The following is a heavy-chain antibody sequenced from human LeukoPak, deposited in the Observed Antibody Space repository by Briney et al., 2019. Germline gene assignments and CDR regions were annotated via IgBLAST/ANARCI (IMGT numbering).Heavy chain of an antibody. J-gene: IGHJ6*02. CDR1: GGTFSSYA. D-gene: IGHD6-6*01. Sequence: GASVNVSCKASGGTFSSYAISWVRQAPGQGLEWMGGIIPIFGTANYAQKFQGRVTITADESTSTAYMELSSLRSEDTAVYYCALEELSSSSLYYYYGMDVWGQGTTVTVSS. CDR3: ALEELSSSSLYYYYGMDV. V-gene: IGHV1-69*13. CDR2: IIPIFGTA.